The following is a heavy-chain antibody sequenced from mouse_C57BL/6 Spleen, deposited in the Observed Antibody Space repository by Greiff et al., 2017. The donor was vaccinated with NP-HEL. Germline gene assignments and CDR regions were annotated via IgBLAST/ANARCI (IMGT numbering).Heavy chain of an antibody. J-gene: IGHJ3*01. D-gene: IGHD1-1*01. V-gene: IGHV5-9-1*02. CDR3: TRDPYYYGSSYEGFAY. Sequence: EVKLMESGEGLVKPGGSLKLSCAASGFTFSSYAMSWVRQTPEKRLEWVAYISSGGDYIYYADTVKGRFTISRDNARNTLYLQMSSLKSEDTAMYYCTRDPYYYGSSYEGFAYWGQGTLVTVSA. CDR1: GFTFSSYA. CDR2: ISSGGDYI.